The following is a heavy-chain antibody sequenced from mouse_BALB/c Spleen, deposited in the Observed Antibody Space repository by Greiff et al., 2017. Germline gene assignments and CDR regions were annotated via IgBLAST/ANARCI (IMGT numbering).Heavy chain of an antibody. V-gene: IGHV1S137*01. D-gene: IGHD2-10*01. J-gene: IGHJ4*01. CDR2: ISTYYGDA. CDR1: GYTFTDYA. Sequence: VKLVESGAELVRPGVSVKISCKGSGYTFTDYAMHWVKQSHAKSLEWIGVISTYYGDASYNQKFKGKATMTVDKSSSTAYMELARLTSEDSAIYYCARPTAYYGNYGAMDYWGQGTSVTVSS. CDR3: ARPTAYYGNYGAMDY.